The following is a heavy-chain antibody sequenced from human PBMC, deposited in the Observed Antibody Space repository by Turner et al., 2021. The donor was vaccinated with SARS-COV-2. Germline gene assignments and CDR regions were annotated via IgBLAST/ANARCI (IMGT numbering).Heavy chain of an antibody. Sequence: EVQLVESGGGLVQPGRSLRLSCAASGFTFDDYAMHWVRQAPGKGLEWVSGISWNSGSIGYADSVKGRFTISRDNAKNSLYLQMNSLRAEDTALYYCAKVRRFAFDIWGQGTMVTVSS. J-gene: IGHJ3*02. CDR3: AKVRRFAFDI. CDR2: ISWNSGSI. CDR1: GFTFDDYA. V-gene: IGHV3-9*01.